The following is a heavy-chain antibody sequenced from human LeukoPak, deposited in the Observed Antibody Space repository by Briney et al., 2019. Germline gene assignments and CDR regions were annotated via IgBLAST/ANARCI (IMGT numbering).Heavy chain of an antibody. D-gene: IGHD6-19*01. J-gene: IGHJ5*02. CDR1: GASISNYY. Sequence: SETLSLTCTVSGASISNYYCSWIRQPPGKGLEWIGYIHYTGSTNYNPSLKSRVTISVDTSKNQFSLKLRSVTAADTAVYYCARDGAGYSSGWYGNWFDPWGQGTLVSVSS. CDR3: ARDGAGYSSGWYGNWFDP. CDR2: IHYTGST. V-gene: IGHV4-59*01.